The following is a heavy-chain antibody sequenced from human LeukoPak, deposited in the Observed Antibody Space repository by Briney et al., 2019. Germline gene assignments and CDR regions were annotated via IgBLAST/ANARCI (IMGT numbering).Heavy chain of an antibody. CDR3: ARGYCSSTSCYPYYYYGMDV. CDR2: IIPIFGTA. V-gene: IGHV1-69*06. J-gene: IGHJ6*04. Sequence: ASVKVSCKASGGTFSSYAISWVRQAPGQGLEWMGGIIPIFGTANYAQKFQGRVTITADKSTSTAYVELSSLRSEDTAVYYCARGYCSSTSCYPYYYYGMDVWGKGTTVTVSS. CDR1: GGTFSSYA. D-gene: IGHD2-2*01.